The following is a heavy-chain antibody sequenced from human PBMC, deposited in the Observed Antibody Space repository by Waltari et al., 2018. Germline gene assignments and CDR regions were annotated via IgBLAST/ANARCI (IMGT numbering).Heavy chain of an antibody. Sequence: QVQLQESGPGLVKPSETLSLTCTVSGGSISSYYWSWIRQPAGKGLEWIGRIYTSGSTNSNPSLKSRVTMSVDTSKNQFSLKLSSVTAADTAVYYCARAYPYCSGGSCYPYFDYWGQGTLVTVSS. CDR3: ARAYPYCSGGSCYPYFDY. J-gene: IGHJ4*02. V-gene: IGHV4-4*07. CDR1: GGSISSYY. CDR2: IYTSGST. D-gene: IGHD2-15*01.